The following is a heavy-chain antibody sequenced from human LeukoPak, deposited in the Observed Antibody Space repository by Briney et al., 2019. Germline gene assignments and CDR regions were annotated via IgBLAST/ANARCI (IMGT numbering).Heavy chain of an antibody. CDR3: ARTHSRRDGYNLGY. CDR2: INPNSGGT. V-gene: IGHV1-2*02. J-gene: IGHJ4*02. Sequence: ASVKVSCKASGYSFTSYDITWVRQAPGQGLEWMGWINPNSGGTNYAQKFQGRVTMTRDTSISTAYMELSRLRSDDTAVYYCARTHSRRDGYNLGYWGQGTLVTVSS. CDR1: GYSFTSYD. D-gene: IGHD5-24*01.